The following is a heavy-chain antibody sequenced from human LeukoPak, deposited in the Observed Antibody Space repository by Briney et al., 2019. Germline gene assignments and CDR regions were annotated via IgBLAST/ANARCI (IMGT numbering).Heavy chain of an antibody. CDR1: GFTFDDYG. D-gene: IGHD3-16*02. V-gene: IGHV3-20*04. Sequence: GGSLRLSCAASGFTFDDYGMSWVRQAPGKGLEWVSGINWNGGSTGYADSVKGRFTISRDNAKNSLYLQMNSLRAEDTALYYCARDQMITFGGVIVAFDYWGQGTLATVSS. J-gene: IGHJ4*02. CDR3: ARDQMITFGGVIVAFDY. CDR2: INWNGGST.